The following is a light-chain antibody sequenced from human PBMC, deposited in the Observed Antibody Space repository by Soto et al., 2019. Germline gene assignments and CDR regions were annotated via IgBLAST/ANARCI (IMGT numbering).Light chain of an antibody. CDR3: SSYAGSNKLV. CDR1: SSDVGGYNF. CDR2: EVT. J-gene: IGLJ2*01. V-gene: IGLV2-8*01. Sequence: QSVPTQPASVSGSLGQSITISCTGTSSDVGGYNFVSWYQQHPGKAPKLMIFEVTKRPSGVPDRFSGSKYANTASLTVSGLQTEDEADYYCSSYAGSNKLVFGGGTKLTVL.